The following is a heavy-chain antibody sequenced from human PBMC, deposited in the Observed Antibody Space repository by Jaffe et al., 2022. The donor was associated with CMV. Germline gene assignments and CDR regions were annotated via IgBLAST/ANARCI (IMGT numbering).Heavy chain of an antibody. CDR2: IKQDGSEK. D-gene: IGHD5-12*01. CDR3: ARDLGIVATTYFDY. Sequence: EVQLVESGGGLVQPGGSLRLSCAASGFTFSSYWMSWVRQAPGKGLEWVANIKQDGSEKYYVDSVKGRFTISRDNAKNSLYLQMNSLRAEDTAVYYCARDLGIVATTYFDYWGQGTLVTVSS. CDR1: GFTFSSYW. V-gene: IGHV3-7*03. J-gene: IGHJ4*02.